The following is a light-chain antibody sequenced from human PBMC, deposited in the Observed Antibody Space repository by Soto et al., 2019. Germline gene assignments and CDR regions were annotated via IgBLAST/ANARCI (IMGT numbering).Light chain of an antibody. CDR2: ASS. Sequence: AIQMTQSPSSLSASVGDRVTITCRASQDIRTELGWYQQRPGEAPKLLIYASSNLQSGVPSRFSGSGSGTDFPLIINRLQPEDFATYYCLQDFKYPRTFGQGTKVEIK. V-gene: IGKV1-6*01. J-gene: IGKJ1*01. CDR3: LQDFKYPRT. CDR1: QDIRTE.